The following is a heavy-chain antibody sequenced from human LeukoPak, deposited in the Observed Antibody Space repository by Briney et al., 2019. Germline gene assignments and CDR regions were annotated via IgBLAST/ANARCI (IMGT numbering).Heavy chain of an antibody. V-gene: IGHV3-7*01. CDR2: MNQDGSAK. CDR3: ARDPAYGALDY. Sequence: GGSLRLSCAASGFSFSSSWMTWVRQAPGKGLEWAANMNQDGSAKGYVDSVKGRFTISGDNAKNSLYLQMNSLRAEDTAVYYCARDPAYGALDYWGQGTLVTVSS. CDR1: GFSFSSSW. J-gene: IGHJ4*02. D-gene: IGHD4-17*01.